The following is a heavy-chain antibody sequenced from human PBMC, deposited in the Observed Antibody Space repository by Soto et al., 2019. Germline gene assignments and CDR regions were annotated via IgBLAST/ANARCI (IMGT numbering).Heavy chain of an antibody. Sequence: KPSETLSLTCTVSGGSISSYYWSWIRQPPGKGLEWIGYIYYSGSTNYNPSLKSRVTISVDTSKNQFSLKLSSVTAADTAVYYCARDLGDYGSGSYPKYYYYYYGMDIWGQGTTVTVSS. V-gene: IGHV4-59*01. CDR1: GGSISSYY. D-gene: IGHD3-10*01. J-gene: IGHJ6*02. CDR3: ARDLGDYGSGSYPKYYYYYYGMDI. CDR2: IYYSGST.